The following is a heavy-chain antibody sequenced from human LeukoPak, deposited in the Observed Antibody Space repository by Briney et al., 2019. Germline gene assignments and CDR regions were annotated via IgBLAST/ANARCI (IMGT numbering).Heavy chain of an antibody. V-gene: IGHV4-59*01. CDR3: ASIDYYGSGTVDV. D-gene: IGHD3-10*01. Sequence: SETLSLTCPVSGXSISNYYWSWVRQPPGKGLEWIGYISDSGSTNYSPSLRSRVTISVDKSKNQFSLKLSSVTAADTAVYYCASIDYYGSGTVDVWGQGTTVTVSS. CDR2: ISDSGST. J-gene: IGHJ6*02. CDR1: GXSISNYY.